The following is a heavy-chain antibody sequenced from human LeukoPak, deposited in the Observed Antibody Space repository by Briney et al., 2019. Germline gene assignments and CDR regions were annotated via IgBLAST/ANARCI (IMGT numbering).Heavy chain of an antibody. D-gene: IGHD5-18*01. CDR2: ISSSSSTM. CDR3: ANDLGWIQLNLG. J-gene: IGHJ4*02. CDR1: GFTFSSYS. Sequence: GGSLRLSCAASGFTFSSYSIYWVRQAPGKGLEWVSYISSSSSTMYYADSVKGRFTISRDNSRNTVYLQMNSLRVEDAAVYYCANDLGWIQLNLGRGQGTLVTVSS. V-gene: IGHV3-48*01.